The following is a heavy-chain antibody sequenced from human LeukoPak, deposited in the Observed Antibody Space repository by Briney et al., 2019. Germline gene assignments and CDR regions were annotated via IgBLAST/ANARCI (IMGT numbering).Heavy chain of an antibody. CDR3: ANPPENVVGTSPFSFDS. J-gene: IGHJ4*02. D-gene: IGHD1-26*01. Sequence: GGSLRLSCAASGFTFKNSAMNWVRQAPGKGPEWVAVIRSSGHTTDYADSVKGRFTISRANSNNTLFLQMIRLRAEDTAVSYCANPPENVVGTSPFSFDSWGQGTLVTVSS. CDR1: GFTFKNSA. V-gene: IGHV3-23*01. CDR2: IRSSGHTT.